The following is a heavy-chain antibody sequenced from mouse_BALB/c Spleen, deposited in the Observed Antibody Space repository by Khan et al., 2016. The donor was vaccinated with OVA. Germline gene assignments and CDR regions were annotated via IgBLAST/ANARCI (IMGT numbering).Heavy chain of an antibody. Sequence: VQLLETGPGLVAPSQSLSITCTVSGFSLSSYGVNWVRQPPGKGLEWLGVIWGDGSTNYHSALISRLIITKDNSKSQVFLKLNSLQTDDTATYYCAKFTPDYYSMDYWGQGTSVTVSS. D-gene: IGHD1-1*01. CDR3: AKFTPDYYSMDY. V-gene: IGHV2-3*01. CDR2: IWGDGST. J-gene: IGHJ4*01. CDR1: GFSLSSYG.